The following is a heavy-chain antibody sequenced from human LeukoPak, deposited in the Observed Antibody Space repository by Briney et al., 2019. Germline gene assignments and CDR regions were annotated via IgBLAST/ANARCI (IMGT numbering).Heavy chain of an antibody. CDR3: ARVELAGTAMELFDY. J-gene: IGHJ4*02. CDR2: ISAYNGNT. D-gene: IGHD5-18*01. CDR1: GYTFTSYG. V-gene: IGHV1-18*01. Sequence: ASVKVSCKASGYTFTSYGISWVRQAPGQGLEWMGWISAYNGNTNYAQKLQGRVTMTTDTSTSTAYMELRSLRSDDTAVYYCARVELAGTAMELFDYWGQGTLVTVSS.